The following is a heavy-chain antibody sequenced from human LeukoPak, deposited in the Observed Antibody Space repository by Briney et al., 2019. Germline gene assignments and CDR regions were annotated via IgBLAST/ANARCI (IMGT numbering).Heavy chain of an antibody. CDR3: ARVPHYSDSSGYRPNAFDI. D-gene: IGHD3-22*01. CDR2: IYYSGST. V-gene: IGHV4-30-4*01. J-gene: IGHJ3*02. CDR1: GGSISSGDYY. Sequence: SQTLSLTCTVSGGSISSGDYYWSWIRQPPGKGLEWIGYIYYSGSTYYNPSPKSRLTISVDTSKNEFSLKLSSVTAADTAVYYCARVPHYSDSSGYRPNAFDIWGQGTMVTVSS.